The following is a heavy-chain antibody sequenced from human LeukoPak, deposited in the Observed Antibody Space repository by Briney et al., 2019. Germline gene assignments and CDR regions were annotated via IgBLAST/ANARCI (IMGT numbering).Heavy chain of an antibody. CDR3: TSWGGIAVGYYMDV. J-gene: IGHJ6*03. V-gene: IGHV3-73*01. CDR2: VRSKANGYAT. Sequence: GGSLRLSCAASGFTFSGSPMHWVRQASGKGLEWVGRVRSKANGYATAYAASVRGRFTISRDDSKNTAYLQMNSLKTEDTAVYYCTSWGGIAVGYYMDVWGKGTTVTVSS. CDR1: GFTFSGSP. D-gene: IGHD6-19*01.